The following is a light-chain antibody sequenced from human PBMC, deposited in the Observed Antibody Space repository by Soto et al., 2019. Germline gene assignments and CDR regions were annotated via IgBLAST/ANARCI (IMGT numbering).Light chain of an antibody. CDR2: EVS. CDR1: SRDVGGYNY. V-gene: IGLV2-14*01. J-gene: IGLJ2*01. Sequence: QAVLTQPASVSGSPGQSITISCTGTSRDVGGYNYVSWYQQHPGKAPKLMIYEVSDRPSGISNRFSGSKSGNTASLTISGLQADDEAYYYCSSYTTSSTMIFGGGTQLTVL. CDR3: SSYTTSSTMI.